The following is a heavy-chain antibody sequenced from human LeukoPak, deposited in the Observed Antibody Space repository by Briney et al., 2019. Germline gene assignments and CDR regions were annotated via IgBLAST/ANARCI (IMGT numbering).Heavy chain of an antibody. CDR2: IYHSGST. J-gene: IGHJ4*02. Sequence: SETLSLTCAVSGGSISSSNWWSWDRQPPGKGLEWIGEIYHSGSTKYNPSLKSRVTISVDKSKNQFSLKLSSVTAADTAVYYCARGEGYSSSWYQPHFDYWGQGTLVTVSS. V-gene: IGHV4-4*02. CDR3: ARGEGYSSSWYQPHFDY. CDR1: GGSISSSNW. D-gene: IGHD6-13*01.